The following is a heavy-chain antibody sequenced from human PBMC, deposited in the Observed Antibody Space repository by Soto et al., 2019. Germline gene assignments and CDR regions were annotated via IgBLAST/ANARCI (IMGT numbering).Heavy chain of an antibody. CDR3: ARDLYSSSFFWFDA. J-gene: IGHJ5*02. D-gene: IGHD2-2*01. CDR1: GYNFTQYT. V-gene: IGHV1-3*01. CDR2: ITAGDGKT. Sequence: HVHLVQSGAEVKKPGVSVKVSCKASGYNFTQYTSHWVRQAPGQRLEWMGWITAGDGKTQYSKKFQTRVTIRSDVSATTVYMDLNSLRSEDTAVYYCARDLYSSSFFWFDAWGRGTLVIVSS.